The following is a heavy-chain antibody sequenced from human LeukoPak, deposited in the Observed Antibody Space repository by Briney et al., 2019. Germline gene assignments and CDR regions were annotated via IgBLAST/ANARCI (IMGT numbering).Heavy chain of an antibody. V-gene: IGHV1-2*02. CDR1: GYAFTGYY. D-gene: IGHD6-13*01. CDR2: INPNSGGT. J-gene: IGHJ4*02. CDR3: AREDARAGAGTADY. Sequence: ASVTVSFTASGYAFTGYYMHWVRQAPGQGLEWMGWINPNSGGTNYAQKFQGRVTITRDTSISTPYMELSSLRSDATAVYYCAREDARAGAGTADYWGQGTLVTVSS.